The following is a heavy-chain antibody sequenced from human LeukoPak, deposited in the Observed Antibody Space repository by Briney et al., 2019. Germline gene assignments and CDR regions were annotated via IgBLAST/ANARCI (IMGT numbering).Heavy chain of an antibody. V-gene: IGHV4-39*07. CDR3: ARDVVGATALNWFDP. CDR2: IYYSENT. D-gene: IGHD1-26*01. Sequence: SETLSLTCTVSGGSISSSSYYWGWIRQPPGKGLEWIGSIYYSENTYYNPSLKSRVTMSIDTSKNQFSLKLSSVTAADTAVYYCARDVVGATALNWFDPWGQGTLVTVSS. CDR1: GGSISSSSYY. J-gene: IGHJ5*02.